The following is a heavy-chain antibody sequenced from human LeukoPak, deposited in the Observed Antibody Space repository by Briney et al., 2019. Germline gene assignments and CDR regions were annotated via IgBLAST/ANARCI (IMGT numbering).Heavy chain of an antibody. CDR1: GGSISSSSYY. CDR2: IYYGGST. J-gene: IGHJ4*02. CDR3: ASLVGATRGIDY. Sequence: PSETLSLTCTVSGGSISSSSYYWGWIRQPPGKGLEWIGSIYYGGSTYYNPSLKSRVTISVDTSKNQFSLKLSSVTAADTAVYYCASLVGATRGIDYWGQGTLVTVSS. D-gene: IGHD1-26*01. V-gene: IGHV4-39*07.